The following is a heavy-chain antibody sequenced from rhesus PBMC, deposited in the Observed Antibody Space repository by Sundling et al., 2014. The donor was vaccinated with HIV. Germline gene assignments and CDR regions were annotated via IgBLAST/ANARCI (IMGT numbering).Heavy chain of an antibody. CDR3: ARAKGWNYPFDS. CDR2: ITGTSGST. J-gene: IGHJ4*01. V-gene: IGHV4-99*02. CDR1: GFSIISGYY. D-gene: IGHD1-1*01. Sequence: QVQLQESGPGLVKPSETLSLTCTVSGFSIISGYYWGWIRQPPGKGLEYLGYITGTSGSTNYNPSLQSRVTISTDTSKNQFSLKLSSVTDADTAVYFCARAKGWNYPFDSWGQGVLVTVSS.